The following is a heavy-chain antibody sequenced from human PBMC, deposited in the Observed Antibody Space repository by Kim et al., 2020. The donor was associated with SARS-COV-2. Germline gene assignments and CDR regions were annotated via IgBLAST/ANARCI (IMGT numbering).Heavy chain of an antibody. D-gene: IGHD5-18*01. V-gene: IGHV1-18*04. CDR3: ARDNQAFYSYGYYYYYYYGMDV. CDR2: ISAYNGNT. CDR1: GYTFTSYG. Sequence: ASVKVSCKASGYTFTSYGISWVRQAPGQGLEWMGWISAYNGNTNYAQKLQGRVTMTTDTSTSTAYMELRSLRSDDTAVYYCARDNQAFYSYGYYYYYYYGMDVWGQGTTVTVSS. J-gene: IGHJ6*02.